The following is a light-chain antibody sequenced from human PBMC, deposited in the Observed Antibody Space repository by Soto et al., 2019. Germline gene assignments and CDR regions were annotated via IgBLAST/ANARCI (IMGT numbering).Light chain of an antibody. CDR3: QQCFWHWT. Sequence: VMTQAPATLSVSPGERATLSCRASQTINNNVAWYQLKDGQVPRLVIYGASTRATDIPARFSGSGSGTEFTLTITSLQPDDFATYYCQQCFWHWTFGQGTKVDIK. CDR1: QTINNN. CDR2: GAS. V-gene: IGKV3-15*01. J-gene: IGKJ1*01.